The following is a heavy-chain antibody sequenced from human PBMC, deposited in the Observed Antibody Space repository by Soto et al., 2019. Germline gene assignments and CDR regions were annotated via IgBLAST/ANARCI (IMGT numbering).Heavy chain of an antibody. CDR2: ISARGGSL. J-gene: IGHJ4*02. Sequence: EVQLLESGGGLVQPGGSLRLSCAASGFSFSSYAMVWVRQAPGKGLEWVSGISARGGSLYFADSVKGRFTISRDNSKNVLSLEMNSLRAEDTATYFCAKGSIKYSGSVDNWGQGTLVVVSS. CDR3: AKGSIKYSGSVDN. D-gene: IGHD5-12*01. CDR1: GFSFSSYA. V-gene: IGHV3-23*01.